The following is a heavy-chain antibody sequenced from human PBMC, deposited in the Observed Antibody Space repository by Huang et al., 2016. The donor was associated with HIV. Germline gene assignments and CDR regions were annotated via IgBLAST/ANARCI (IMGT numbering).Heavy chain of an antibody. Sequence: QLQLQESGPGLVKPSETLSLTCTVSGGSISRSSYHWGWVRQPPGKGLEWIGGCDYSGSTYYNPSLKSRVTISVDTSKNQFSLRLSAVTAADTAMYYCARPSYDSSGNFDYWGQGTLVTVSS. D-gene: IGHD3-22*01. V-gene: IGHV4-39*01. CDR3: ARPSYDSSGNFDY. CDR1: GGSISRSSYH. J-gene: IGHJ4*02. CDR2: CDYSGST.